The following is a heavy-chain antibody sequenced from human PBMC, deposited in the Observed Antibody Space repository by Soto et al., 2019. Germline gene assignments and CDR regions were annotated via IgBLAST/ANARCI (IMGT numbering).Heavy chain of an antibody. J-gene: IGHJ4*02. CDR2: IYSGGST. CDR1: GFTVSSSY. CDR3: ALSSSGYYYVVY. Sequence: GGSLRLSCAASGFTVSSSYMSWVRQAPGKGLEWVSVIYSGGSTYYADSVKGRFTISRDNSKNTLYLQMNSLRAEDTAVYYCALSSSGYYYVVYWGQGTLVTVSS. D-gene: IGHD3-22*01. V-gene: IGHV3-53*01.